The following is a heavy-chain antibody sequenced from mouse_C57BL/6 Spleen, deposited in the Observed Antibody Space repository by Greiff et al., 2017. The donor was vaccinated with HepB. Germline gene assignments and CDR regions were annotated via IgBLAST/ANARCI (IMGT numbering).Heavy chain of an antibody. V-gene: IGHV2-2*01. CDR1: GFSLTSYG. CDR2: IWSGGST. Sequence: VQGVESGPGLVQPSQSLSITCTVSGFSLTSYGVHWVRQSPGKGLEWLGVIWSGGSTDYNAAFISRLSISKDNSKSQVFFKMNSLQADDTAIYYCARGGYDYDWYFDVWGTGTTVTVSS. J-gene: IGHJ1*03. CDR3: ARGGYDYDWYFDV. D-gene: IGHD2-4*01.